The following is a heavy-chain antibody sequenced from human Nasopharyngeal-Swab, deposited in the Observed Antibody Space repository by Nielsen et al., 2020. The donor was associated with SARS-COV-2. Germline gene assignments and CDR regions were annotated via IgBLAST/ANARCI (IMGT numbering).Heavy chain of an antibody. J-gene: IGHJ3*02. Sequence: GGSLRLSCAAYGFTFSSYAMHWVRQAPGKVLEWVAVISYDGSNKYYADSVKGRFTISRDNSKNTLYLQMNSLRAEDTAVYYCARDPDVDIVATDAFDIWGQGTMVTVSS. CDR2: ISYDGSNK. CDR3: ARDPDVDIVATDAFDI. D-gene: IGHD5-12*01. V-gene: IGHV3-30-3*01. CDR1: GFTFSSYA.